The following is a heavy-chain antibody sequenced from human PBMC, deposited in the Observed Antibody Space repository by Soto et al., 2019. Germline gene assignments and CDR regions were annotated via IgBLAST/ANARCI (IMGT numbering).Heavy chain of an antibody. J-gene: IGHJ6*02. CDR1: GYSFTSYW. D-gene: IGHD4-17*01. CDR3: ARPSDYGEPGYGMDV. Sequence: GESLKISCKGSGYSFTSYWIGWVRQMPGKGLEWMGIIYPGDSDTRYSPSFQGQVTISADKSISTAYLQWSSLKASDTAMYYCARPSDYGEPGYGMDVWGQGTTVTVSS. CDR2: IYPGDSDT. V-gene: IGHV5-51*01.